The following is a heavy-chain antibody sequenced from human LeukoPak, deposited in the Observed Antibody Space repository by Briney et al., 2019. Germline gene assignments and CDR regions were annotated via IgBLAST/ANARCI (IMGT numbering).Heavy chain of an antibody. J-gene: IGHJ4*02. CDR3: ARGGQLGIGY. CDR2: INHSGST. Sequence: SETLSLTCTVSGGSISGYYWSWIRQPPGKGLEWIGEINHSGSTNYNPSLKSRVTISVDTSKNQFSLKLSSVTAADTAVYYCARGGQLGIGYWGQGTLVTVSS. D-gene: IGHD6-6*01. V-gene: IGHV4-34*01. CDR1: GGSISGYY.